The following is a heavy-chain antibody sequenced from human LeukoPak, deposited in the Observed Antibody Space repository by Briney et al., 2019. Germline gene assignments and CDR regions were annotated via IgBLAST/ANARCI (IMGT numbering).Heavy chain of an antibody. D-gene: IGHD6-6*01. V-gene: IGHV3-23*01. CDR1: GFTFSSYA. CDR2: ISGSGDST. Sequence: PGGSLRLSCAASGFTFSSYAMSWVRQAPGKGLEGVSGISGSGDSTYYADSVKGRFTISRDNSKNTLYLQMNSLRAEDTAVYYCAKDNMAAARQTFDYWGQGTLVTVSS. CDR3: AKDNMAAARQTFDY. J-gene: IGHJ4*02.